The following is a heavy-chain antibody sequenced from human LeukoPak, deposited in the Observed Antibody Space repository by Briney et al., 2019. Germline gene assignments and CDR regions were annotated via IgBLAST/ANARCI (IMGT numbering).Heavy chain of an antibody. Sequence: SETLSLTCTVSGGSMSSASYYWGWIRQPPGKGLEWIGSIYYSGSTYYNPSLKSRVTISIDTSKNLFSLKLDSLTPADTAVYYCARSATVTTGYFDYWGRGTLVAVSP. J-gene: IGHJ4*02. CDR1: GGSMSSASYY. D-gene: IGHD4-17*01. V-gene: IGHV4-39*07. CDR3: ARSATVTTGYFDY. CDR2: IYYSGST.